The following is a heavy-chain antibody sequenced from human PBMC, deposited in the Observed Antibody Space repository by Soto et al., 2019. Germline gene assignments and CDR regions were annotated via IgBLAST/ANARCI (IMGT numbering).Heavy chain of an antibody. D-gene: IGHD6-25*01. CDR2: INHSGST. V-gene: IGHV4-34*01. Sequence: SSETLCLTCAVYGGSFSGYYWSWIRQPPGKGLEWIGEINHSGSTNYNPSLKSRVTISVDTSKNQFSLKLSSVTAADTAVYYCATLAAFDYWGQGTLVTVSS. J-gene: IGHJ4*02. CDR1: GGSFSGYY. CDR3: ATLAAFDY.